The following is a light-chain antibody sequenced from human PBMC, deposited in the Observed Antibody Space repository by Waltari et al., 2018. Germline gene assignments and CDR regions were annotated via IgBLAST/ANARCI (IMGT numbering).Light chain of an antibody. J-gene: IGLJ2*01. CDR3: SSYATGSTRGV. CDR1: SSDVGGYNF. CDR2: DVS. Sequence: QSALTQPASVSGSPGQSITISCPGSSSDVGGYNFVSWYQQHPGKAPKLIIYDVSDRPSGVSSRFSGSKSGNTASLTISGLQADDEADYYCSSYATGSTRGVFGGGTKLTVL. V-gene: IGLV2-14*03.